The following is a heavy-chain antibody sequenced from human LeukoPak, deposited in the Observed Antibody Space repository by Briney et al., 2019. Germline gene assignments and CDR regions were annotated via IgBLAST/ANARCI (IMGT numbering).Heavy chain of an antibody. D-gene: IGHD1-26*01. Sequence: GGSRRLSCAASGFTFSSYSMSWVRQAPGKGLEWVAYISSSSSTLHYADPVKGRFTISRDNAKNSLYLQMNSLRAEDTAVYYCARDGTSIVGSLDYWGQGTLVTVSS. CDR2: ISSSSSTL. CDR3: ARDGTSIVGSLDY. J-gene: IGHJ4*02. V-gene: IGHV3-48*01. CDR1: GFTFSSYS.